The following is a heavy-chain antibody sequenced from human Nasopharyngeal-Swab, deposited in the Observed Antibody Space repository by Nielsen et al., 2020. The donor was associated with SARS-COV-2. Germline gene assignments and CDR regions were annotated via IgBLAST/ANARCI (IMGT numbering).Heavy chain of an antibody. V-gene: IGHV3-21*01. CDR3: ARDWQDIVVVVADSGAFDI. J-gene: IGHJ3*02. Sequence: GVLKISCAASGFTFSSYSMNWVRQAPGKGLEWVSSISSSSSYIYYADSVKGRFTISRDNAKNSLYLQMNSLRAEDTAVYYCARDWQDIVVVVADSGAFDIWGQGTMVTVSS. CDR2: ISSSSSYI. D-gene: IGHD2-15*01. CDR1: GFTFSSYS.